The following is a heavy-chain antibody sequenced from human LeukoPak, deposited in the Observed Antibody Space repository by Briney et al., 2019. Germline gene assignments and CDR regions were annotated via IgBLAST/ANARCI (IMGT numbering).Heavy chain of an antibody. Sequence: GGSLRLSCAVSGDTFSSDAFSWVRQAPGKGLEWVSAITSVDDSTYYADSVKGRFTISRDYSKNTVHLQTNSLRAEDTALYYCAIWVRNGWPYFDYWGQGTLVTVSS. CDR3: AIWVRNGWPYFDY. D-gene: IGHD6-19*01. J-gene: IGHJ4*02. CDR1: GDTFSSDA. CDR2: ITSVDDST. V-gene: IGHV3-23*01.